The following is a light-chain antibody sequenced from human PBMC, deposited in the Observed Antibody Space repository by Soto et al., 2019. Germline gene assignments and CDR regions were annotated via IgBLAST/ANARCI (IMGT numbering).Light chain of an antibody. Sequence: QSVLTQPPSVSGAPGQRVTISCTGSSSNIGAGYDVHWYQQLPGTAPKLLIYGNSNRPSGVPDRFSGSKSGTSASLAITGLQAEYEADYYCQSYDRSLSGSTVVFGGGTKLTVL. CDR2: GNS. CDR1: SSNIGAGYD. CDR3: QSYDRSLSGSTVV. J-gene: IGLJ2*01. V-gene: IGLV1-40*01.